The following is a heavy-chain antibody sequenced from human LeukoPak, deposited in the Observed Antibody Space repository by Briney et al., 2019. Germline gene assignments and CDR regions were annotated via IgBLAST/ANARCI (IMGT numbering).Heavy chain of an antibody. J-gene: IGHJ6*02. Sequence: KPSETLSLTCTVSGVSISDSTYYWGWVRQPPGKGLEWIGSIYYTGRTYSNPSLRSRVAISVDTSKNQFSLKLSSVTASDTAVYYCARLVGGRGYYYYGMDVWGQGTTVTVSS. CDR2: IYYTGRT. D-gene: IGHD3-10*01. CDR1: GVSISDSTYY. V-gene: IGHV4-39*01. CDR3: ARLVGGRGYYYYGMDV.